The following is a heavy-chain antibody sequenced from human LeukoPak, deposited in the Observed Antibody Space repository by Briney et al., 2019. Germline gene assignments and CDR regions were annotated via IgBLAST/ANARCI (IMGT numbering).Heavy chain of an antibody. D-gene: IGHD6-6*01. CDR2: ISGSGGST. CDR3: AKGKRSSTSLSFDY. J-gene: IGHJ4*02. Sequence: GGSLRLSCAASGFTFSSYAMSRVRQAPGKGLEWVSAISGSGGSTYYADSVKGRFTISRDNSKNTLYLQMNSLRAEDTAVYYCAKGKRSSTSLSFDYWGQGTLVTVSS. CDR1: GFTFSSYA. V-gene: IGHV3-23*01.